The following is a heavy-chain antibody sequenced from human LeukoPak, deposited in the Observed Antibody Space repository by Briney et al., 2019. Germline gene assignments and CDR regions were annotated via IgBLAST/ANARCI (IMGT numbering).Heavy chain of an antibody. D-gene: IGHD2-2*01. J-gene: IGHJ4*02. V-gene: IGHV1-24*01. CDR3: ATDNPMGDCSSTSCYFNY. Sequence: GASEKVSCKVSGYTLTELSMHWVRQAPGKGLEWMGGFDPEDGETIYAQKFQGRVTMTEDTSTDTAYMELSSLRSEDTAVYYCATDNPMGDCSSTSCYFNYWGQGTLVTVSS. CDR1: GYTLTELS. CDR2: FDPEDGET.